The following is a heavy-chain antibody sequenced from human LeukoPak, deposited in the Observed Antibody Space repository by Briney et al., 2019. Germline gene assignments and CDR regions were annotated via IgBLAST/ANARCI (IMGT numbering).Heavy chain of an antibody. CDR2: IKSKTDGGTT. Sequence: GGSLRLSCAASGFTFSNAWMNWVRQAPGKGLEWVGRIKSKTDGGTTDYAAPVKGRFTISRDDSKNTLYLQIHSLKSEDTAVYYCTTVVSGYYFESWGQGTLVTVSS. CDR1: GFTFSNAW. CDR3: TTVVSGYYFES. V-gene: IGHV3-15*01. D-gene: IGHD3-22*01. J-gene: IGHJ4*02.